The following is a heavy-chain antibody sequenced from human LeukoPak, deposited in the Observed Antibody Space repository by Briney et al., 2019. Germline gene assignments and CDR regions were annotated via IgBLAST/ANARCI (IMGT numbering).Heavy chain of an antibody. CDR3: ATPLPLDY. CDR1: GFTFSSYE. J-gene: IGHJ4*02. CDR2: ISSRDTTI. Sequence: SGGSLILSCAASGFTFSSYEMNWVRQAPGKGLEWVSYISSRDTTIYYADSVKGRFTISRDNAKNSLYLQMNRLRTEDTAVYYCATPLPLDYWGQGTLVTVSS. V-gene: IGHV3-48*03.